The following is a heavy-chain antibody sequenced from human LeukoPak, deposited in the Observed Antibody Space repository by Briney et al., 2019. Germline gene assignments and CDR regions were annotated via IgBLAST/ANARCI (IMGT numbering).Heavy chain of an antibody. Sequence: GGSLRLSCAASGFTVNSYEMNWVRQSPGKGLEWVSHSSTSGSSIYADSVKGRFTISRDNAKNSLYLQMNSLSAEDTAVYYCARALKYGYKNWFDPWGQGTLVTVSS. D-gene: IGHD5-18*01. J-gene: IGHJ5*02. CDR2: SSTSGSSI. V-gene: IGHV3-48*03. CDR3: ARALKYGYKNWFDP. CDR1: GFTVNSYE.